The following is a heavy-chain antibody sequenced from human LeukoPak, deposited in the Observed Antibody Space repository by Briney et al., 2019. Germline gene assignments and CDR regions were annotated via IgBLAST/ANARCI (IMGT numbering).Heavy chain of an antibody. CDR3: ARVEATTGRNYHYYYMDV. D-gene: IGHD1-1*01. J-gene: IGHJ6*03. Sequence: GGSLRLSCGASGFYFSSYSMNWVRQAPGKGLESVSSINSGSTYMYYADSVKGRFTISRDNAKNSLHLQMYSLRAEDTAVYFCARVEATTGRNYHYYYMDVWGKGTTVTVSS. V-gene: IGHV3-21*01. CDR2: INSGSTYM. CDR1: GFYFSSYS.